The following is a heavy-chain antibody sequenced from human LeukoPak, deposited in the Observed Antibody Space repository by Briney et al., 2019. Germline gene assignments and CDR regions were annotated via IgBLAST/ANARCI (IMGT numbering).Heavy chain of an antibody. V-gene: IGHV4-34*01. D-gene: IGHD2-2*01. CDR1: GGSFSGYY. Sequence: SETLSLTCPVYGGSFSGYYWSWIRQPPAKGLEWIGEINHSGSTNYNPSLKSRVTISVDTSKNQFSLKLSSVTAADTAVYYCARGYCSSTSCYASFLDVWGQGTTVTVSS. CDR2: INHSGST. J-gene: IGHJ6*02. CDR3: ARGYCSSTSCYASFLDV.